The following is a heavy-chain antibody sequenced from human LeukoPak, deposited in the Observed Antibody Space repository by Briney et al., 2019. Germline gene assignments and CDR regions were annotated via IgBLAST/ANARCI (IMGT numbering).Heavy chain of an antibody. J-gene: IGHJ4*02. CDR2: INHSGST. Sequence: SETLSLTCTVSGGSISSYYWSWIRQPPGKGLEWIGEINHSGSTNYNPSLKSRVTISVDTSKNQFSLKLSSVTAADTAVYYCARRTTYMTTVTTFGYWGQGTLVTVSS. CDR3: ARRTTYMTTVTTFGY. D-gene: IGHD4-17*01. CDR1: GGSISSYY. V-gene: IGHV4-34*01.